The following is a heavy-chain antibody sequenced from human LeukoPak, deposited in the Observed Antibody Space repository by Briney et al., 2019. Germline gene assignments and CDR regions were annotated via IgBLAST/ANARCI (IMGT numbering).Heavy chain of an antibody. V-gene: IGHV3-66*01. CDR2: IYSGGST. CDR1: GFTVSSNY. CDR3: ARGHYDFWSGYPDY. Sequence: PGGSLRLSCAASGFTVSSNYMSWVRQAPGKGLEWVSVIYSGGSTYYADSVKGRFTISRDNAKNSLYLQMNSLRAEDTAVYYCARGHYDFWSGYPDYWGQGTLVTVSS. D-gene: IGHD3-3*01. J-gene: IGHJ4*02.